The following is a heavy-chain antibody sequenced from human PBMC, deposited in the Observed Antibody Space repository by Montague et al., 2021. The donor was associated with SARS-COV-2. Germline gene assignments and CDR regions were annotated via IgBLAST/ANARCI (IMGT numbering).Heavy chain of an antibody. CDR2: INHSGST. CDR3: ARGSGCSGGSCSSEWKPHYDYGMDV. V-gene: IGHV4-34*01. J-gene: IGHJ6*02. Sequence: SETLSLTCAVYGGSFSGYYWSWIRQPPGKGLEWIGEINHSGSTNYNPSLKSRFTISLDTSKNPFSLKLSSVTAADTAVYYCARGSGCSGGSCSSEWKPHYDYGMDVWGQGTTVTVSS. D-gene: IGHD2-15*01. CDR1: GGSFSGYY.